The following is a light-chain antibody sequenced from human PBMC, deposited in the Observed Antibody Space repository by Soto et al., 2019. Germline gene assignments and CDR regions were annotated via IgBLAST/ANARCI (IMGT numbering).Light chain of an antibody. CDR1: QSVGSN. J-gene: IGKJ1*01. CDR3: QQYSNWPPGT. Sequence: EIVMTQSPATLSVSPGERATLSCRASQSVGSNLAWYQQKPVQAPRLLIYGASTRATGIPARFSGSGSGTEFTLTISSLQSEDFAVYYCQQYSNWPPGTFGQGTKVEIK. CDR2: GAS. V-gene: IGKV3-15*01.